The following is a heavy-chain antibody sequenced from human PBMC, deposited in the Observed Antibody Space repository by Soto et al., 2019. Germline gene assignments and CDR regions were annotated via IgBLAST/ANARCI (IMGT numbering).Heavy chain of an antibody. D-gene: IGHD6-13*01. CDR2: IWYDGSNK. Sequence: QVQLVESGGGVVQPGRSLRLSCAASGFTFSSYGMHWVRQAPCKGLEWVAVIWYDGSNKYYADSVQGRFTISRDNSKNTLYRQRNRLRSEDTAVYYCARGPGIEAAGIDYWGQGNLVTVAA. J-gene: IGHJ4*02. CDR1: GFTFSSYG. V-gene: IGHV3-33*01. CDR3: ARGPGIEAAGIDY.